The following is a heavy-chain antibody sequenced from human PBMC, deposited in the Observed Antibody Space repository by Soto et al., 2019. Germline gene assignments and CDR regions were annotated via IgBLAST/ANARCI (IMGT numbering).Heavy chain of an antibody. CDR3: ARRTLSTVVTPILYYFDY. J-gene: IGHJ4*02. Sequence: QLQLQESGPGLVKPSETLSLTCTVSGGSISSSSYYWGWIRQPPGKGLEWIGSIYYSGSTYYNPSLKSRVTISVDTSKNQFSLKLSSVTAADTAVYYCARRTLSTVVTPILYYFDYWGKGTLVTVSS. V-gene: IGHV4-39*01. D-gene: IGHD4-17*01. CDR2: IYYSGST. CDR1: GGSISSSSYY.